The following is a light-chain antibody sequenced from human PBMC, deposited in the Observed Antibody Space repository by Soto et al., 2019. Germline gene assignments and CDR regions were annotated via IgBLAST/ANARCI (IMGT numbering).Light chain of an antibody. CDR2: GAS. V-gene: IGKV3-20*01. CDR3: QQYGSSPWT. Sequence: EIVMTRSPVTLSVSPGERATLSCRASQSVRSNLAWYQQKPGQAPRPLIYGASSRATGAPDRFSGSGSGTDFTLTISRLEPEDSAVYYCQQYGSSPWTFGQGTKVDI. J-gene: IGKJ1*01. CDR1: QSVRSN.